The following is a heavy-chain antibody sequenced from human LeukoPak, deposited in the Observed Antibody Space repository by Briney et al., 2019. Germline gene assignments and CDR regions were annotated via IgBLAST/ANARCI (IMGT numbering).Heavy chain of an antibody. CDR3: ARGGPIRFLEWFFDY. CDR1: GGSISSGGYY. Sequence: SQTLSLTCTVSGGSISSGGYYWSWIRQHPGKGLEWIGYIYYSGSTYYNPSLKSRVTISVDTSKNQFSLKLSSVTAADTAVYYCARGGPIRFLEWFFDYWGQGTLVTVSS. CDR2: IYYSGST. J-gene: IGHJ4*02. D-gene: IGHD3-3*01. V-gene: IGHV4-31*03.